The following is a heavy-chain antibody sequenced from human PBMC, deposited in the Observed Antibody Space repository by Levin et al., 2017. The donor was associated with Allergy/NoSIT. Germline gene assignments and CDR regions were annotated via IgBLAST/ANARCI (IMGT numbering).Heavy chain of an antibody. J-gene: IGHJ4*02. V-gene: IGHV3-30*18. CDR3: AKEGPGRDFDS. CDR2: ISYDGSET. D-gene: IGHD1-14*01. Sequence: HPGGSLRLSCAASGFTFSSYAMHWVRQAPGMGLQWVAFISYDGSETSHAESVKGRFTISRDDSKNTVYLQMYSLRPEDTAAYYCAKEGPGRDFDSWGQGTLVAVSS. CDR1: GFTFSSYA.